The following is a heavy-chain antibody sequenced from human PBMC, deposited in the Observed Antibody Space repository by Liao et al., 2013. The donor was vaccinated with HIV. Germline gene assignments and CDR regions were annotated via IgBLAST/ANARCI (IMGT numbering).Heavy chain of an antibody. CDR2: IYTSGST. D-gene: IGHD3-3*01. V-gene: IGHV4-4*07. CDR3: ARGYYDFWSGYYVDY. Sequence: QVQLQESGPGLVKPSETLSLTCTVSGGSISSYYWSWIRQPAGKGLEWIGRIYTSGSTNYNPSLKSRVTMSVDTSKNQFSLKLSSVTAADTAVYYCARGYYDFWSGYYVDYWGQGTLVTVSS. CDR1: GGSISSYY. J-gene: IGHJ4*02.